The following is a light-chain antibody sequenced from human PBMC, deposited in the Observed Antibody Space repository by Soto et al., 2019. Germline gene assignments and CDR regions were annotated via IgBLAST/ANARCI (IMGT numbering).Light chain of an antibody. Sequence: DIQMTQSPSTLSASVGDRVTITCRASQSISSWLVWYQQKPGKAPKLLIYKASSLESGVPSRFSGSGSGTEFTLTISSLQPDDFATYYCQQYNSYSPMYTFGQGTKLEIK. V-gene: IGKV1-5*03. J-gene: IGKJ2*01. CDR3: QQYNSYSPMYT. CDR1: QSISSW. CDR2: KAS.